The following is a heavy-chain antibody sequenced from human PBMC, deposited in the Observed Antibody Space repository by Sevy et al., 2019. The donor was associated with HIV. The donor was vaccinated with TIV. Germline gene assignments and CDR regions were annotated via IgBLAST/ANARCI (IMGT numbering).Heavy chain of an antibody. CDR2: IWYDGSNK. V-gene: IGHV3-33*01. CDR1: GFTFSSYG. Sequence: GGSLRLSCAASGFTFSSYGMHWVRQAPGKGLEWVAVIWYDGSNKYYADSVKGRFTISRDNSKNTLYLQMNSLRAEDTAVYYWAGWPVVPAGPSGYYYYGMDVWGQGTTVTVSS. CDR3: AGWPVVPAGPSGYYYYGMDV. D-gene: IGHD2-2*01. J-gene: IGHJ6*02.